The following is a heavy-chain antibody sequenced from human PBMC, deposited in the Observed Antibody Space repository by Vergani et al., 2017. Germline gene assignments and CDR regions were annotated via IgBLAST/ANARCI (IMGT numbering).Heavy chain of an antibody. CDR3: AKDVRPGRWFLEYFDF. CDR1: GFTFTAHG. Sequence: EVQLLESGGGSAQPGESLRLSCVASGFTFTAHGLNWVRQAPGKGLEWVSAISGYGDNTYSADSVKGRFTISRDNSKNILYLQMNNLRAEDTAVYYCAKDVRPGRWFLEYFDFWGQGTLVTVSS. V-gene: IGHV3-23*01. CDR2: ISGYGDNT. D-gene: IGHD3-10*01. J-gene: IGHJ4*02.